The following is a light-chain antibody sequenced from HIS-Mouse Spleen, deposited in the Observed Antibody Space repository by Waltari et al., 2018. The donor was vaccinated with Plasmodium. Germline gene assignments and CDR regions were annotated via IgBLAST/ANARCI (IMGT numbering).Light chain of an antibody. CDR3: NSRDSSGNHLV. Sequence: SSELTQDPAVSVALGQTVRITCHGDSLRSYYASWYQQKPGHAPVLVIHGKNNQPSWIPDRFAGSSSGNTASLSITGAQAEDEAVYFCNSRDSSGNHLVFGGGTNLTVL. CDR1: SLRSYY. V-gene: IGLV3-19*01. J-gene: IGLJ3*02. CDR2: GKN.